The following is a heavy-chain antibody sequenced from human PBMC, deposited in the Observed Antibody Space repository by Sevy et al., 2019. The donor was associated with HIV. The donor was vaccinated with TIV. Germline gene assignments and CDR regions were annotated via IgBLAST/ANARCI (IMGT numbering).Heavy chain of an antibody. D-gene: IGHD1-26*01. CDR2: IYTSGST. J-gene: IGHJ5*02. CDR1: GGSISSYY. V-gene: IGHV4-4*07. Sequence: SETLSLTCTVSGGSISSYYWSWIRQPAGKGLEWFGRIYTSGSTNYNPSLKSRVTMSVDTSKNQCSLKLSSVTAADTAVYYCARVGGSYSGANWFDPWGQGTLVTVSS. CDR3: ARVGGSYSGANWFDP.